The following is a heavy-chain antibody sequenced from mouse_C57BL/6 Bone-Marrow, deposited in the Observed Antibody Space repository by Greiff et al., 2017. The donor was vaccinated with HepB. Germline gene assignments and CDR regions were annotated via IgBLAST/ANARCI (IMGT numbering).Heavy chain of an antibody. CDR2: IDPSDSYT. V-gene: IGHV1-69*01. Sequence: QVQLQQPGAELVMPGASVKLSCKASGYTFTSYWMHWVKQRPGQGLEWIGEIDPSDSYTNYNQNFKGKSTLTVDKSSSTAYMQLSSLTSEDSAVYCCARDYDYYFDYWGQGTTLTVSS. CDR3: ARDYDYYFDY. J-gene: IGHJ2*01. D-gene: IGHD2-4*01. CDR1: GYTFTSYW.